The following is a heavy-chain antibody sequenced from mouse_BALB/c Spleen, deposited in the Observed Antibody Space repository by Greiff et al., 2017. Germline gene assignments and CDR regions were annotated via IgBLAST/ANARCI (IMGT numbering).Heavy chain of an antibody. J-gene: IGHJ2*01. Sequence: VQLQQSGAELVKPGASVKLSCTASGFNIKDTYMHWVKQRPEQGLEWIGRIDPANGNTKYDPKFQGKATITADTSSNTAYLQLSSLTSEDTAVYYCARDGGLRLYFDYWGQGTTLTVSS. CDR2: IDPANGNT. V-gene: IGHV14-3*02. D-gene: IGHD2-4*01. CDR3: ARDGGLRLYFDY. CDR1: GFNIKDTY.